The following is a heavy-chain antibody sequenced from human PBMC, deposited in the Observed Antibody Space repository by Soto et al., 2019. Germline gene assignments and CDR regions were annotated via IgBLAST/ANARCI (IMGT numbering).Heavy chain of an antibody. Sequence: EMQLSESGGGLVQPGGSLRLSCAASGFIFSDSAMSWVRQAPGKGLEWVSTISSRGGSTFYADSVKVQFTISRDNSMDTLYLKINSLRVEDTAVYYCAQGKGLGAAGTNWFDPWGQGTLVTVSS. CDR1: GFIFSDSA. CDR2: ISSRGGST. J-gene: IGHJ5*02. V-gene: IGHV3-23*01. CDR3: AQGKGLGAAGTNWFDP. D-gene: IGHD6-13*01.